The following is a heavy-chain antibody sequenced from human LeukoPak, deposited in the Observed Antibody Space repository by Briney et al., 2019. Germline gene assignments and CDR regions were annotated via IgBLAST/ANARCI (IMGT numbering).Heavy chain of an antibody. J-gene: IGHJ3*02. CDR3: ARETWELHAFDI. V-gene: IGHV4-4*07. CDR1: GGSISSYY. D-gene: IGHD1-26*01. CDR2: IYTSGST. Sequence: SETLSLTCTVSGGSISSYYWSWIRQPAGKGLEWIGRIYTSGSTNYNPSLKSRVTMSVDTSKNQLSLKLSSVTAADTAVYYCARETWELHAFDIWGQGTMVTVSS.